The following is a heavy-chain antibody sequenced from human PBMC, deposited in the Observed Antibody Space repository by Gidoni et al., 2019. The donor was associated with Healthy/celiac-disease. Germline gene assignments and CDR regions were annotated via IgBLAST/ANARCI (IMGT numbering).Heavy chain of an antibody. CDR3: ATYVEYSRNDYYYYGMDV. CDR1: GGTFSSHA. J-gene: IGHJ6*02. Sequence: QVQLVQSGAEVKKPGSSVKVSCKASGGTFSSHATSWVRQAPGQGLEGMGGIIPIYGTANYAQKFQGRVTITADESTSTAYMELSSLRSEDTAVYYCATYVEYSRNDYYYYGMDVWGQGTTVTVSS. CDR2: IIPIYGTA. D-gene: IGHD6-6*01. V-gene: IGHV1-69*01.